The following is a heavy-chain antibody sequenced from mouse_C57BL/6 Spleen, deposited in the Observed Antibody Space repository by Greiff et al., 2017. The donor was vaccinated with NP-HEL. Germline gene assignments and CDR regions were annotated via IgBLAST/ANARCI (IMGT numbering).Heavy chain of an antibody. V-gene: IGHV1-4*01. CDR3: ARDTNYAKFAY. Sequence: VQLQQSGAELARPGASVKMSCTASGYTFTSYTMHWVKQRPGQGLEWIGYINPSSGYTKYNQKFKDKATLTADQSSSTAYMQLSSLTSEDSAVYYGARDTNYAKFAYWGQGTLVTVSA. CDR1: GYTFTSYT. D-gene: IGHD2-5*01. J-gene: IGHJ3*01. CDR2: INPSSGYT.